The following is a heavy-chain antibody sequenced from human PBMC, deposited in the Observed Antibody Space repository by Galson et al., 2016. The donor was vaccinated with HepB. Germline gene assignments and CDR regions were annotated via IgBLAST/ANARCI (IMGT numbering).Heavy chain of an antibody. D-gene: IGHD1-26*01. J-gene: IGHJ6*04. CDR1: GFTFSNYA. V-gene: IGHV3-23*01. CDR3: VQGSTAPAV. Sequence: SLRLSCAASGFTFSNYAMNWVRQAPGKGLEWVSSVTGSGGWTKYADSVKGRFTISRDNSKNTLSLQMNSLTADDTAIYYCVQGSTAPAVWGKGTTVTVSS. CDR2: VTGSGGWT.